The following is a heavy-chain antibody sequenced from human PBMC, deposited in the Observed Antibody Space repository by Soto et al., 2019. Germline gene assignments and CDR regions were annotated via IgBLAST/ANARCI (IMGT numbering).Heavy chain of an antibody. D-gene: IGHD2-15*01. J-gene: IGHJ6*03. V-gene: IGHV4-31*03. CDR1: GGSISSGGYY. Sequence: PSETLSLTCTVSGGSISSGGYYWSWIRQHPGKGLEWIGYIYYSGSTYYNPSLKSRVTISVDTSKNQFSLKLSSVTAADTAVYYCARSATTAYYYYYMDVWGKGITVTVSS. CDR3: ARSATTAYYYYYMDV. CDR2: IYYSGST.